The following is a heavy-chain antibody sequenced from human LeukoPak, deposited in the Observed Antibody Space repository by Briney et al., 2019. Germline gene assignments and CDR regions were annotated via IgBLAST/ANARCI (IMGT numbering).Heavy chain of an antibody. J-gene: IGHJ5*02. CDR2: IYYSGST. CDR1: GGSISSYY. CDR3: ARVSDFWSGYYDWFDP. Sequence: SETLSLTCTVSGGSISSYYWSWIRQPPGKGLEWIGYIYYSGSTNYNPSLKSRVTISVDTSKNQFSLKLSSVTAADTAVYYCARVSDFWSGYYDWFDPWGQGTLVTVSS. D-gene: IGHD3-3*01. V-gene: IGHV4-59*01.